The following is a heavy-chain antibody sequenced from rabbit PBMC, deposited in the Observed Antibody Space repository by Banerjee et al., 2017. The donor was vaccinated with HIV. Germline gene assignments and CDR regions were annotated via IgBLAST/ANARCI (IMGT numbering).Heavy chain of an antibody. D-gene: IGHD6-1*01. Sequence: QSLEESGGDLVKPGASLTLTCTASGFSFSSTDYMSWVRQAPGKGLEWIACINTGSSAATYYANWVNGRFTISKTSSTTVTLQMTSLTAADTATYFCARYDTYGGAGYANLWGPGTLVTVS. CDR2: INTGSSAAT. CDR1: GFSFSSTDY. CDR3: ARYDTYGGAGYANL. V-gene: IGHV1S40*01. J-gene: IGHJ4*01.